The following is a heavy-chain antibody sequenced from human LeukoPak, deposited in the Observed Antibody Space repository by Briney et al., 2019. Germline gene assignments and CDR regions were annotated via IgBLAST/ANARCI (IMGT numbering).Heavy chain of an antibody. D-gene: IGHD2-2*01. J-gene: IGHJ5*02. CDR3: AREGDCSRPSCYARNWFHP. CDR1: RHTFTTYD. V-gene: IGHV1-18*01. CDR2: ISAYNGNT. Sequence: ASVKVSCKASRHTFTTYDLSWVRQAPGQGLEWMGWISAYNGNTNYAQKLQGRVTMTTDTSTSTAYMELRSLRPDDTAVYYCAREGDCSRPSCYARNWFHPWGQGTLVTVSS.